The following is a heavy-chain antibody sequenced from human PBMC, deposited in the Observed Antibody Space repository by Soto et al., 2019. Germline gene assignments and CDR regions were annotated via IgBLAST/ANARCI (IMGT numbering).Heavy chain of an antibody. CDR2: PQPKTNRFTT. J-gene: IGHJ4*02. Sequence: EVHLGESGGGLVQPGGSLRLSCAASGFTFSDHYLDWVRQAPGTGLVWVGRPQPKTNRFTTEYAASVTGIVTISRDTSKTSRSLQMDRPKPENTAMYYCGTWIAGVGYWGQGTLVTCSS. V-gene: IGHV3-72*01. CDR3: GTWIAGVGY. CDR1: GFTFSDHY. D-gene: IGHD6-13*01.